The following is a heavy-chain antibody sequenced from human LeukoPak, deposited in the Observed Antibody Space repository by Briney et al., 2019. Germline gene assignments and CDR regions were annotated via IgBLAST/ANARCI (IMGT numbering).Heavy chain of an antibody. D-gene: IGHD2-15*01. J-gene: IGHJ4*02. V-gene: IGHV5-51*01. Sequence: GESLKISCKGSGYSFTSYWIVWVRQMPGKGLEWMGIIYPGDSDTRYSPSFQGQVTISADKSISTAYLQWSSVKASDTAMYYCARAGSPCSGGSCYSVSYGYLGIYDSSGTFDHWGQGTLVTVSS. CDR2: IYPGDSDT. CDR1: GYSFTSYW. CDR3: ARAGSPCSGGSCYSVSYGYLGIYDSSGTFDH.